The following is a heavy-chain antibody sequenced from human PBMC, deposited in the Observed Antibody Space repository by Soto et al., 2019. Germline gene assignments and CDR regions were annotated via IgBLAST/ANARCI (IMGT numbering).Heavy chain of an antibody. CDR2: ISAYNGNT. Sequence: ASVKVSCKASGYTFTSYGISWVRQAPGQGLEWMGWISAYNGNTNYAQKLQGRVTMTTDTSTSTAYMELRSLRSDDTAVYYCARVPLYYDSSGYYWDDAFDIWGQGTMVTVSS. V-gene: IGHV1-18*01. D-gene: IGHD3-22*01. CDR3: ARVPLYYDSSGYYWDDAFDI. J-gene: IGHJ3*02. CDR1: GYTFTSYG.